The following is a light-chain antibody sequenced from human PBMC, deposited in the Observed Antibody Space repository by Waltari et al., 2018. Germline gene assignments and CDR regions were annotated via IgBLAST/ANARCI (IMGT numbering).Light chain of an antibody. J-gene: IGKJ4*01. CDR1: QTISSY. CDR2: AAS. V-gene: IGKV1-39*01. Sequence: DIQMTQSPSSMSASVGARVTITCRASQTISSYLNWYQHEPGKAPKLLIYAASILQSGVPSRFSGGRAGTDFTLTISSLHPEDFATYYCQQSYSIPLPFGGGTKVEIK. CDR3: QQSYSIPLP.